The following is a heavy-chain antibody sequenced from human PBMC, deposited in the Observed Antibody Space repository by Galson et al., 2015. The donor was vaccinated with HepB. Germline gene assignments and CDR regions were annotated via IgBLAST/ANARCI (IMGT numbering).Heavy chain of an antibody. CDR3: ARESIGVVVAATEGWFDP. V-gene: IGHV1-18*01. Sequence: SVKVSCKASGYTFTSYGISWVRQTPGQGLEWMGWISAYNGNTNYAQKLQGRVTMTTDTSTSTAFMELRSLRSDDTAVYYCARESIGVVVAATEGWFDPWGQGTLVTVSS. CDR1: GYTFTSYG. CDR2: ISAYNGNT. J-gene: IGHJ5*02. D-gene: IGHD2-15*01.